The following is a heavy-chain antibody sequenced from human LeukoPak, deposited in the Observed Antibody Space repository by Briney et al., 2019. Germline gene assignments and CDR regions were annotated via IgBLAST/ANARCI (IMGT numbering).Heavy chain of an antibody. CDR1: GVSFSGYY. Sequence: SETLSLTCAVYGVSFSGYYGSWIRQPPGKGLEWIGEINHSGSTNYNPSLKSRVTISVDTSKNQFSLKLSSVTAADTAVYYCAYLTTDAFDIWGQGTMVTVSS. D-gene: IGHD4-17*01. CDR2: INHSGST. J-gene: IGHJ3*02. V-gene: IGHV4-34*01. CDR3: AYLTTDAFDI.